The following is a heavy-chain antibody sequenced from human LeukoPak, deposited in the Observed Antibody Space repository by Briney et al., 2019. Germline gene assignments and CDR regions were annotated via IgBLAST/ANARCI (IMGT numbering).Heavy chain of an antibody. D-gene: IGHD2-21*02. V-gene: IGHV1-46*01. Sequence: ASVTVSCTASGYIFTNYYIHWMRQAPGEGLGWMGIINLTGGSTSYAQKFQGRVTMTRDTSTSTVYMELRSLRSEDTAVYYCARDHYHKIHSVMVTAPDYWGQGTLVIVSS. CDR1: GYIFTNYY. CDR2: INLTGGST. CDR3: ARDHYHKIHSVMVTAPDY. J-gene: IGHJ4*02.